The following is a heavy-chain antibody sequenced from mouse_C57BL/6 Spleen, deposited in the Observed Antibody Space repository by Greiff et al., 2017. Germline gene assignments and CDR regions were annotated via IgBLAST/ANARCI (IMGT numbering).Heavy chain of an antibody. CDR2: IYPRSGNT. Sequence: QVQLQQSGAELARPGASVKLSCKASGYTFTSYGISWVKQRTGQGLEWIGEIYPRSGNTYYNEKFKGKATLTADKSYSTAYMALRSLTSEDSAVYFCARKPSLITTVVAFDYWGQGTTLTVSS. V-gene: IGHV1-81*01. D-gene: IGHD1-1*01. CDR1: GYTFTSYG. CDR3: ARKPSLITTVVAFDY. J-gene: IGHJ2*01.